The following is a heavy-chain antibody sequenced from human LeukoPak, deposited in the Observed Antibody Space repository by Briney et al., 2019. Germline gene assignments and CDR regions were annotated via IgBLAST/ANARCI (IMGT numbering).Heavy chain of an antibody. CDR2: VYQTGGT. CDR1: GGSISSSNW. J-gene: IGHJ6*02. D-gene: IGHD2-21*02. Sequence: SETLSLTCAVSGGSISSSNWWSWVRQPPGKGLEWIGEVYQTGGTNYNPSLKSRVTILVDTSKNQFSLKLTSVTAAGTAVYYCARVPFDTDSYYYYFGMDVWGQGTTVTVSS. V-gene: IGHV4-4*02. CDR3: ARVPFDTDSYYYYFGMDV.